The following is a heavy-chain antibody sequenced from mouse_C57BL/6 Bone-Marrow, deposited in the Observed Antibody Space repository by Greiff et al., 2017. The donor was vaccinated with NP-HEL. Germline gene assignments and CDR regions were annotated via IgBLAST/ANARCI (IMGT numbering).Heavy chain of an antibody. CDR1: GFNIKDDY. D-gene: IGHD2-2*01. V-gene: IGHV14-4*01. CDR2: IDPENGDT. CDR3: TTEGYYVYGTGYYYAMDY. J-gene: IGHJ4*01. Sequence: QLQQSGAELVRPGASVKLSCTASGFNIKDDYMHWVKQRPEQGLEWIGWIDPENGDTEYASKFQGKATITADTSSNTAYLQLSSLTSEDTAVYYCTTEGYYVYGTGYYYAMDYWGQGTSVTVSS.